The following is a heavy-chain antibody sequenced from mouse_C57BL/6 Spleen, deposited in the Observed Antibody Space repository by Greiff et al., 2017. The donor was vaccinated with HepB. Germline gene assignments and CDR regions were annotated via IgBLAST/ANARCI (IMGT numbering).Heavy chain of an antibody. CDR2: IYWDDDK. V-gene: IGHV8-12*01. CDR1: GFSLSTSGMG. D-gene: IGHD2-4*01. J-gene: IGHJ2*01. CDR3: ARRVYYDYDGEVGFDY. Sequence: QVTLKESGPGILQSSQTLSLTCSFSGFSLSTSGMGVSWIRQPSGKGLEWLAHIYWDDDKRYNPSLKSRLTISQDTSRNQVFLKITSVDTADTATYYCARRVYYDYDGEVGFDYWGQGTTLTVSS.